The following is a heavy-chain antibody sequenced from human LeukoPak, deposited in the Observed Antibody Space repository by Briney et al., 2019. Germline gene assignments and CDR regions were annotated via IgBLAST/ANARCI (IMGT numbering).Heavy chain of an antibody. D-gene: IGHD6-19*01. Sequence: PSETLSLTCTVSGGSISSYYWSWIRQPPGKGLEWIGYIYYSGSTNYNPSLKSRVTISVDTSKNQFSLKLSSVTAADTAVYYCARVPWLGRVNWFDPWGQGTLVTVSS. CDR3: ARVPWLGRVNWFDP. V-gene: IGHV4-59*01. CDR2: IYYSGST. CDR1: GGSISSYY. J-gene: IGHJ5*02.